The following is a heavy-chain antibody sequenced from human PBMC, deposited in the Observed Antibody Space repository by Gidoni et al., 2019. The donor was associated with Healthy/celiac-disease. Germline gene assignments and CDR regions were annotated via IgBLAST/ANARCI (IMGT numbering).Heavy chain of an antibody. Sequence: EVQLVQSGAEVKKPGESLKISCTGSGYSFTSYWIGWVRQMPGKGLEWMGIIYPGDSDTRYSPSFQGQVTISADKSISTAYLQWSSLKASDTAMYYCARHPYYDSINDAFDIWGQGTMVTVSS. V-gene: IGHV5-51*01. D-gene: IGHD3-22*01. J-gene: IGHJ3*02. CDR3: ARHPYYDSINDAFDI. CDR2: IYPGDSDT. CDR1: GYSFTSYW.